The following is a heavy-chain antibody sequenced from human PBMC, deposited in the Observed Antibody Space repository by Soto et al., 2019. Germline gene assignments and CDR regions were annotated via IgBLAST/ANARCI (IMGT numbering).Heavy chain of an antibody. J-gene: IGHJ3*02. V-gene: IGHV3-48*01. D-gene: IGHD6-19*01. CDR2: ISSSSSTI. CDR3: ARPSVADPDAFDI. CDR1: GVTFSSYS. Sequence: PGGSVRLSCAASGVTFSSYSMNWVRQAPGKGLEWVSYISSSSSTIYYADSVKGRFIISRDNAKNSLYLQMNSLRAEDTAVYYSARPSVADPDAFDIWGQGTMVTVSS.